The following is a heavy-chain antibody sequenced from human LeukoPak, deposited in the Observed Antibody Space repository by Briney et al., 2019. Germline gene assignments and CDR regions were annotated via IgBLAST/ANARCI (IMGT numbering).Heavy chain of an antibody. Sequence: SETLSLTCTVSGGSFRDYYWSWIRQPPGKGLEWIGYLYDSGSTNYNPSLKSRVTISVDTSKNQFSLKLSSVTAADTAVYYCARAEMAAAAIDYWGQGTLVTVSS. CDR3: ARAEMAAAAIDY. CDR1: GGSFRDYY. J-gene: IGHJ4*02. D-gene: IGHD6-25*01. CDR2: LYDSGST. V-gene: IGHV4-4*09.